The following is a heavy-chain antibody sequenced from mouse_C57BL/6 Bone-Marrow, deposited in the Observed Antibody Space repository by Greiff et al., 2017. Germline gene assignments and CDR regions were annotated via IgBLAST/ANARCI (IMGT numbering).Heavy chain of an antibody. CDR2: IYPGSGNT. J-gene: IGHJ3*01. CDR1: GYTFTDYY. V-gene: IGHV1-76*01. Sequence: VQLQQSGAELVRPGASVKLSCKASGYTFTDYYINWVKQRPGQGLEWIARIYPGSGNTYYNEKFKGKATLTAEKASSTAYMQLSSLTSEDSAVYFCARDYDGCAYWGQGTLVTVSA. CDR3: ARDYDGCAY. D-gene: IGHD2-4*01.